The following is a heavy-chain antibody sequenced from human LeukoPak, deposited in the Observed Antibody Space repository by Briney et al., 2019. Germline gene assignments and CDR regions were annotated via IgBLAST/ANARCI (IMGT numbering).Heavy chain of an antibody. J-gene: IGHJ1*01. Sequence: GRSLRLSCAASGFTFSSYAMHWVRQAPGKGLEWVAVIWYDGSNKYYADSVKGRFTISRDNSKNTLYLQMNSLRAEDTAVYYCARVGPYYDSSGYYWVYFQHWGQGTLVTVSS. CDR1: GFTFSSYA. D-gene: IGHD3-22*01. V-gene: IGHV3-33*08. CDR2: IWYDGSNK. CDR3: ARVGPYYDSSGYYWVYFQH.